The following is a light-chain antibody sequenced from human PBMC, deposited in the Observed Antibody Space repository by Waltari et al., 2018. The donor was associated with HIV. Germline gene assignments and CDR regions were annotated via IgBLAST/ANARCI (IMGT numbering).Light chain of an antibody. Sequence: QSALTQPASVSGSPGQSITISCNETSSDVSTYKLVSWYQQPPGKIPKLIIYEINKLTSGVSNRCSGSKSGNMASLTISGLQAEDEAFYHCCSYAGRSTFVLFGGGTKLTVL. CDR2: EIN. J-gene: IGLJ2*01. V-gene: IGLV2-23*02. CDR1: SSDVSTYKL. CDR3: CSYAGRSTFVL.